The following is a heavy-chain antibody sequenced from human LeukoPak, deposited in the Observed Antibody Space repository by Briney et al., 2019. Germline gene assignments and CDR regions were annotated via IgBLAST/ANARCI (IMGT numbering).Heavy chain of an antibody. Sequence: ASVKVSCKASGYTFTGYYMHWVRQAPGQGLEWMGWINPNSGGTNYAQKFQGRVTMTRDTSISTAYMELSRLRSEDMAVYYCAASSGLHDYYFDYWGQGTLVTVSS. CDR2: INPNSGGT. CDR3: AASSGLHDYYFDY. CDR1: GYTFTGYY. J-gene: IGHJ4*02. D-gene: IGHD3-22*01. V-gene: IGHV1-2*02.